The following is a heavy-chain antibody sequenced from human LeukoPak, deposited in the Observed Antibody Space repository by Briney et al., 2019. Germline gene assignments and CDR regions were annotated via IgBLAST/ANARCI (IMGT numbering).Heavy chain of an antibody. CDR2: IYTSGST. CDR3: ARDQYYYDSSGTGFDP. V-gene: IGHV4-4*07. J-gene: IGHJ5*02. CDR1: GGSISSYY. D-gene: IGHD3-22*01. Sequence: SETLSLTCTVSGGSISSYYWSWLRQPAGKGLEWIGRIYTSGSTNYNPSLKSRVTMSVDTSKNQFSLKLSSVTAADTAVYYCARDQYYYDSSGTGFDPWGQGTLVTVSS.